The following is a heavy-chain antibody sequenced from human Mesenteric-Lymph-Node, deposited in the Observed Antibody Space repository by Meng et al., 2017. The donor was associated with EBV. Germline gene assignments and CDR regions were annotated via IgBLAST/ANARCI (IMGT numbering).Heavy chain of an antibody. CDR3: ARGPYNNGSDY. V-gene: IGHV1-69*06. Sequence: QPVQAGARVKPAGSSVKVSCKASGSTFYSFTSYPISWVRQAPGQGLEWMGGIIPLSGTPNYAQRFQGRVTMTRDTSTNTAYMELSSLTSEDTAIYFCARGPYNNGSDYWGQGTLVTVSS. CDR2: IIPLSGTP. CDR1: GSTFYSFTSYP. D-gene: IGHD2-8*01. J-gene: IGHJ4*02.